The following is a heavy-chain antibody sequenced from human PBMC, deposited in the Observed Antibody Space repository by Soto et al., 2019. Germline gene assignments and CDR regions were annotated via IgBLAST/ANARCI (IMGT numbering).Heavy chain of an antibody. J-gene: IGHJ4*02. V-gene: IGHV3-23*01. CDR2: ISGSGGST. D-gene: IGHD1-26*01. Sequence: PWGSLRLSCAASGFTFSSYAMSWVRQAPGKGLEWVSAISGSGGSTYYADSVKGRFTISRDNSKNTLYLPMNSLRAEATAVYYCAKVPYELAFVYWGQGTLVTVSS. CDR1: GFTFSSYA. CDR3: AKVPYELAFVY.